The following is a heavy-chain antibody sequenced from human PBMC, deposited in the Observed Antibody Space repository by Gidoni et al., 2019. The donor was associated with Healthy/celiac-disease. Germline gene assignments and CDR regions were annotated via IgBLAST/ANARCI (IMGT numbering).Heavy chain of an antibody. J-gene: IGHJ4*02. D-gene: IGHD6-13*01. CDR3: ARRGSSSARLDS. CDR1: GYSFTSYG. Sequence: EVQLVQSGAEVKKPGESLKTSCKGSGYSFTSYGIGWVRQLPGKGLEWMVIIYPGDSDTRSSPSFQGQVTVSADKSISTAYLQWSSLKAADTAMYYCARRGSSSARLDSWGQGTLVTVSS. CDR2: IYPGDSDT. V-gene: IGHV5-51*01.